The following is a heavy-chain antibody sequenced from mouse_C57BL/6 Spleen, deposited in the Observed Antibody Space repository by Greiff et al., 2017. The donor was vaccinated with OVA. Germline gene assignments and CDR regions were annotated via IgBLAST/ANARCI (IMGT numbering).Heavy chain of an antibody. J-gene: IGHJ4*01. CDR3: ARHRDEDYAMDY. D-gene: IGHD3-1*01. CDR2: ISNGGGST. Sequence: EVKLVESGGGLVQPGGSLKLSCAASGFTFSDYYMYWVRQTPEKRLEWVAYISNGGGSTYYPATVKGRFTISRDNAKNTLYLQMSRLKSEDTAMYYCARHRDEDYAMDYWGQGTTVTVSS. CDR1: GFTFSDYY. V-gene: IGHV5-12*01.